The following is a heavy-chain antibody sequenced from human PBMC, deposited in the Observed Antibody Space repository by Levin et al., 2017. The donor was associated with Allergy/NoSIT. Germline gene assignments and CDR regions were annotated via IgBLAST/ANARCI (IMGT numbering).Heavy chain of an antibody. D-gene: IGHD2-2*01. Sequence: WASVKVSCKASGYTFTGYYMHWVRQAPGQGLEWMGWINPNSGGTNYAQKFQGWVTMTRDTSISTAYMELSRLRSDDTAVYYCARSDRSTVDYYYYGMDVWGQGTTVTVSS. J-gene: IGHJ6*02. CDR2: INPNSGGT. V-gene: IGHV1-2*04. CDR3: ARSDRSTVDYYYYGMDV. CDR1: GYTFTGYY.